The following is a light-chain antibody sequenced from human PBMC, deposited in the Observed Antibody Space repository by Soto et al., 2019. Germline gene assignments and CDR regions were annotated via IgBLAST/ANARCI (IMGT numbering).Light chain of an antibody. Sequence: EIVLTQSPGTLSLSPGERATLSCRASQSVSSSYLAWYQQKPGQAPRLLIYGASSRATGIPDRFSGSGSGTDFTLTISRMETADFAVYYCQQYGSSSFTFGPGTKVDIK. V-gene: IGKV3-20*01. J-gene: IGKJ3*01. CDR3: QQYGSSSFT. CDR2: GAS. CDR1: QSVSSSY.